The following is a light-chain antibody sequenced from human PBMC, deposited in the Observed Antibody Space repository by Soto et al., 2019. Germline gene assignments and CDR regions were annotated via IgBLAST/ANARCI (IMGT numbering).Light chain of an antibody. CDR3: QNYNTARLT. CDR2: AAS. J-gene: IGKJ4*01. V-gene: IGKV1-27*01. Sequence: DIQMTQSPSSLAASVGDRVTITCRARQGISNYLAWYQQKPGNAPKLLIYAASILQSGVSSRFSGSGSGTDLTLTISGLQPDDVATYYCQNYNTARLTFGGGTKVDIK. CDR1: QGISNY.